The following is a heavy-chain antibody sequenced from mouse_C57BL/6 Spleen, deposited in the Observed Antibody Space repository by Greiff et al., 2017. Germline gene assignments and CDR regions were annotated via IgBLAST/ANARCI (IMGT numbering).Heavy chain of an antibody. CDR2: IDPANGNT. Sequence: VQLQESVAELVRPGASVKLSCTASGFNIKNTYMHWVKQRPEQGLEWIGRIDPANGNTTYDSKFQGKATITADTSSNTAYLQLRSLPSEDTSIYDGASTLHLYAMYCWGQGTSVTVSS. D-gene: IGHD2-1*01. CDR1: GFNIKNTY. V-gene: IGHV14-3*01. CDR3: ASTLHLYAMYC. J-gene: IGHJ4*01.